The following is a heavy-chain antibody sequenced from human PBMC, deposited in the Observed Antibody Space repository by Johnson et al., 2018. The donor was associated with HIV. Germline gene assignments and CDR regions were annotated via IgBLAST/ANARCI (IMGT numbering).Heavy chain of an antibody. Sequence: QVQLVESGGGVVQPGRSLRLSCAASGFTFSSYAMHWVRQAPGKGLEWVAVISYDGSNKYYADSVKGRFTISRENSKNTLYLQMNSLRAEDTAVYYCAEGVDYYGSSPADAFDIWGQGTMVTVSS. J-gene: IGHJ3*02. CDR1: GFTFSSYA. CDR3: AEGVDYYGSSPADAFDI. D-gene: IGHD3-22*01. V-gene: IGHV3-30*04. CDR2: ISYDGSNK.